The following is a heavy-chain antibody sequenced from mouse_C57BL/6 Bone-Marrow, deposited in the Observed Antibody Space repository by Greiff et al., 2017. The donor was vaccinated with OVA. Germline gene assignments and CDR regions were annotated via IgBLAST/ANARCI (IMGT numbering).Heavy chain of an antibody. D-gene: IGHD2-4*01. CDR3: ARGGDYDYDGGGFAY. CDR2: IYWDDDK. Sequence: QVTLKESGPGILQSSQTLSLTCSFSGFSLSTSGMGVSWIRQPSGKGLEWLAHIYWDDDKRYNPSLKRRPTISKDTSRNQVLPMITSGATADTATTSCARGGDYDYDGGGFAYWGQGTLVTVSA. V-gene: IGHV8-12*01. CDR1: GFSLSTSGMG. J-gene: IGHJ3*01.